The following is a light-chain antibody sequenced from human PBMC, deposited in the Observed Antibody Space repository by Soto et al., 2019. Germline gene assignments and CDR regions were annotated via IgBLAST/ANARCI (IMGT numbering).Light chain of an antibody. J-gene: IGKJ4*01. CDR2: DPS. CDR3: QPDNNWPLT. CDR1: QVIGDT. V-gene: IGKV3-15*01. Sequence: EVVVRQSPATLSVSPGEVATLSCRASQVIGDTLDWYQHKRCQTPRLLIYDPSTRDTGVPTRFSGSRSGPEFPLTISRLQSGDFAVCSCQPDNNWPLTVGGGTKGEIK.